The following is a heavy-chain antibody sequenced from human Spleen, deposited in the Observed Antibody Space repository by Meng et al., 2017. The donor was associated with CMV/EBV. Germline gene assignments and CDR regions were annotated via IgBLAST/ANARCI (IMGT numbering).Heavy chain of an antibody. J-gene: IGHJ4*02. V-gene: IGHV3-53*01. CDR3: AKDRGRKYSSSWPGRGEALYYFDY. CDR2: IYSGGST. CDR1: NY. D-gene: IGHD6-13*01. Sequence: NYMNWVRQAPGKGLEWVSVIYSGGSTYYADSVKGRFTISRDNSKNTQYLQLNSLRAEDTAVYYCAKDRGRKYSSSWPGRGEALYYFDYWGQGTLVTVSS.